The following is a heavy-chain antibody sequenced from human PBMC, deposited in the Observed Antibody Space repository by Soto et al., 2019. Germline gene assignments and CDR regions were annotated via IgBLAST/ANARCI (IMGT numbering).Heavy chain of an antibody. Sequence: QVHLVQSGAEVKKPGSSVRVSCTASGHPHTISWVRPAPGQGLEWLGEIVPTLGSTNSARNFQGRVTISADKSTGVVHMEVIGLRSEASATYDWGSAQVRGVLLRYGGPGTVILVSS. CDR3: GSAQVRGVLLRY. D-gene: IGHD3-16*01. J-gene: IGHJ1*01. CDR2: IVPTLGST. V-gene: IGHV1-69*08. CDR1: GHPHT.